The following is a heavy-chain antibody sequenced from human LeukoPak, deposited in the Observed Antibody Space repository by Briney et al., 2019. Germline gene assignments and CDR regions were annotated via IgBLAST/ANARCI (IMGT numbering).Heavy chain of an antibody. CDR2: ISSSSSYI. Sequence: PGGSLRLSCAASGFTFSSYSMNWVRQAPGKGLEWVSSISSSSSYIYYADSVKGRFTISRDNAKNSLYLQMNSLRAEDTAVYYCARFIRNSGSLGYMDVWGKGTTVTVSS. CDR3: ARFIRNSGSLGYMDV. CDR1: GFTFSSYS. J-gene: IGHJ6*03. V-gene: IGHV3-21*01. D-gene: IGHD3-10*01.